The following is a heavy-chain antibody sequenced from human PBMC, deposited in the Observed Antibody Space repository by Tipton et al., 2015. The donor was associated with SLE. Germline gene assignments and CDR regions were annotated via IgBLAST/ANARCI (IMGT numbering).Heavy chain of an antibody. CDR3: AKTGMGWYFDL. D-gene: IGHD7-27*01. Sequence: LRLPCTVSGGSISSYYWSWIRQPPGKGLEWIGYIYYSGSTNYNPSLKSRVTISVDKSKNQFSLKLSSVTAADTAVYYCAKTGMGWYFDLWGRGTLVTVS. J-gene: IGHJ2*01. CDR1: GGSISSYY. CDR2: IYYSGST. V-gene: IGHV4-59*12.